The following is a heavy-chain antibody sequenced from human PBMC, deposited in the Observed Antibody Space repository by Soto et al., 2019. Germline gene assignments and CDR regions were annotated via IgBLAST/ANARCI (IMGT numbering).Heavy chain of an antibody. J-gene: IGHJ4*02. Sequence: GGSLRLSSAASGFTFSSYGMNWVRQAPGKGLEWVSYISSSSSTIYYADSVKGRFTISRDNAKNSLYLQMNSLRAEDTAVYYCARDRPGGYYYDSSGYPLDYWGQGTLVTVSS. CDR3: ARDRPGGYYYDSSGYPLDY. CDR2: ISSSSSTI. CDR1: GFTFSSYG. V-gene: IGHV3-48*01. D-gene: IGHD3-22*01.